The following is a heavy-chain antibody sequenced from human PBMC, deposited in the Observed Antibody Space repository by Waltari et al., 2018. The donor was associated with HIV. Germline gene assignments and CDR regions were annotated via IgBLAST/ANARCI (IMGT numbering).Heavy chain of an antibody. CDR3: ARDHGSGRGEPFSFYYGMDV. D-gene: IGHD3-10*01. Sequence: QVHLVESGGGVVQSGRSLKLSCVASGFTFTSFALHGVRQSPGKGLEWGASQSIEGDKKLYAVSVRGRFTIARDNSKNTTFLQMNGLRLEDTAVYYCARDHGSGRGEPFSFYYGMDVWGQGTMVTVSS. V-gene: IGHV3-30-3*01. CDR2: QSIEGDKK. J-gene: IGHJ6*01. CDR1: GFTFTSFA.